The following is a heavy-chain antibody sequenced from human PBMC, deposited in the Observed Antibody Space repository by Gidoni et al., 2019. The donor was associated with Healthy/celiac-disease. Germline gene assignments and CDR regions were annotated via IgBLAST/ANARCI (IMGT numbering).Heavy chain of an antibody. CDR1: GFTVSSNY. CDR2: IYSGGST. CDR3: ARVLRSVTVTTEENYFDY. J-gene: IGHJ4*02. V-gene: IGHV3-66*01. Sequence: EVQLVESGGGLVQPGGSLRLSCAASGFTVSSNYMSWVRQAPGKGLEWVSVIYSGGSTYYADSVKGRFTISRDNSKNTLYLQMNSLRAEDTAVYYCARVLRSVTVTTEENYFDYWGQGTLVTVSS. D-gene: IGHD4-17*01.